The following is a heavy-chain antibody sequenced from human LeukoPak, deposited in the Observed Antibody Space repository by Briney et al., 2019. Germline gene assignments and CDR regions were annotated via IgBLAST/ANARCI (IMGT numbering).Heavy chain of an antibody. D-gene: IGHD1-26*01. CDR1: GFTVSSNY. CDR2: IYSGGST. Sequence: QPGGSLRLTCAASGFTVSSNYMSWVRQAPGKGLEWVSVIYSGGSTYYADSVKGRFTISRDNAKNSLCLQMNSLRAEDTAMYYCATYSGSRSFGYWGQGSLATVSS. J-gene: IGHJ4*02. V-gene: IGHV3-53*01. CDR3: ATYSGSRSFGY.